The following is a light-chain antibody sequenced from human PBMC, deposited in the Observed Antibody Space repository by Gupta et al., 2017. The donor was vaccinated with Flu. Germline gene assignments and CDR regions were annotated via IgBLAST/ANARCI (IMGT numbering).Light chain of an antibody. V-gene: IGKV3-11*01. CDR1: QSIDSF. Sequence: ELVLTQSPATLSLSPGERATLSCRARQSIDSFLAWYQQKPGQTPRLLIYDASNRATGIPARFSGSGAETDCTLTISSREPEDFAVYYCQQRSTWPPALTFGGGTKVEI. CDR2: DAS. CDR3: QQRSTWPPALT. J-gene: IGKJ4*01.